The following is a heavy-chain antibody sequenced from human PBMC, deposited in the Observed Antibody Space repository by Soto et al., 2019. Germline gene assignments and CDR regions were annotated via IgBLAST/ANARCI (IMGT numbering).Heavy chain of an antibody. CDR3: ARDPLRYCSSTSCYSYSSSSGMDV. J-gene: IGHJ6*02. Sequence: SVKVSCKASGGTFSSYAISWVRQAPGQGLEWMGGIIPIFGTANYAQKFQGRVTITADESTSTAYMELSSLRSEDTAVYYCARDPLRYCSSTSCYSYSSSSGMDVWGQGTTVTV. CDR2: IIPIFGTA. D-gene: IGHD2-2*01. V-gene: IGHV1-69*13. CDR1: GGTFSSYA.